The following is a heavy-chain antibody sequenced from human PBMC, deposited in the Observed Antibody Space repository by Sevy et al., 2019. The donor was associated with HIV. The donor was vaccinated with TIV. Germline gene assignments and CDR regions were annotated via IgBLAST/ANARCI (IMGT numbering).Heavy chain of an antibody. Sequence: ASVKVSCKSSGYPFTSYYMHWVRQAPGQGLEWMGLVNPSGGVTSYAQKFQGRVTMTWDTSTSTVYMELSSLRYEDTAVYFCVRDLGSGNYMFDNWGQGSRVTVSS. D-gene: IGHD1-26*01. CDR3: VRDLGSGNYMFDN. V-gene: IGHV1-46*03. J-gene: IGHJ4*02. CDR2: VNPSGGVT. CDR1: GYPFTSYY.